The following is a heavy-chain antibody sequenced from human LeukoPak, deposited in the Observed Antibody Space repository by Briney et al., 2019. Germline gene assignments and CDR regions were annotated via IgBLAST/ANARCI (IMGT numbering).Heavy chain of an antibody. CDR3: ARSHHSYYFDY. CDR2: IYYSGST. J-gene: IGHJ4*01. Sequence: SETLSLTCTVSGGSISNYYWSWIRQPPGKGLEWIGYIYYSGSTNYNPSLKSRVTISVDTSKNQFSLQLNSVTPEDAALYYCARSHHSYYFDYWGQGTLVTVSS. V-gene: IGHV4-59*12. CDR1: GGSISNYY.